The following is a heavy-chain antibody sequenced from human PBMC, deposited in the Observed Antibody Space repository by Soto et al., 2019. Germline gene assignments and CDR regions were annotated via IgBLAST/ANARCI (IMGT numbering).Heavy chain of an antibody. D-gene: IGHD1-26*01. Sequence: GPEVKKPGASVKVSCKASGYTFTSYGFSWVRQAPGQGLEWMGWISAHNGDTIYAQKFQDRITMTTDTSTNTAYLELRSLKSGDAAVFYCARSSGTYPPSRYYYGLDVWGQGTTVTVSS. V-gene: IGHV1-18*01. J-gene: IGHJ6*02. CDR3: ARSSGTYPPSRYYYGLDV. CDR1: GYTFTSYG. CDR2: ISAHNGDT.